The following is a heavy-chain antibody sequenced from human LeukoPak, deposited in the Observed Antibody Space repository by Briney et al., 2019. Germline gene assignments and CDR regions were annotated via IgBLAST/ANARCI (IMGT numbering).Heavy chain of an antibody. D-gene: IGHD2-15*01. CDR3: ARHSGGSWDNNWFDP. V-gene: IGHV1-69*01. CDR2: IIPIFGTA. J-gene: IGHJ5*02. CDR1: VGTFISYA. Sequence: SVTVSFKSSVGTFISYAISWVRQAPGQGGEGMGGIIPIFGTANYAQKFQGRVTITAVESTSTSYMELSSLRSEDTAVYYCARHSGGSWDNNWFDPWGQGTLVTVSS.